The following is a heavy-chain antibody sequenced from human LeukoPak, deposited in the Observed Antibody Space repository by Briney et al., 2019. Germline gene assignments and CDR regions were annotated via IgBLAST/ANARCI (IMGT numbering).Heavy chain of an antibody. D-gene: IGHD3-16*01. CDR2: IYTSGAT. Sequence: LETLSLTCTVSGGSMRTYYWSWIRQPAGKGLEWIGRIYTSGATNYNPSLKSRVTMSVDTSKNQFSLRLASVTATDTAVYYCARLHALGAEEFDPWGQGALVTVSS. J-gene: IGHJ5*02. CDR3: ARLHALGAEEFDP. CDR1: GGSMRTYY. V-gene: IGHV4-4*07.